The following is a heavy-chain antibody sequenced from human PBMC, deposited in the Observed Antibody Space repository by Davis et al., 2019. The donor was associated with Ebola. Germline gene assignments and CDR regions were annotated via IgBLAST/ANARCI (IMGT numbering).Heavy chain of an antibody. Sequence: GESLKISCAASGFTFSSYWMSWVRQAPGKGLEWVAVISYDGSNKYYADSVKGRFTISRDNSKNTLYLQMDSLRAEDTAVYYCARGPLYGDYVSYGYYYDYWGQGTLVTVSS. CDR2: ISYDGSNK. D-gene: IGHD4-17*01. J-gene: IGHJ4*02. CDR1: GFTFSSYW. CDR3: ARGPLYGDYVSYGYYYDY. V-gene: IGHV3-30*03.